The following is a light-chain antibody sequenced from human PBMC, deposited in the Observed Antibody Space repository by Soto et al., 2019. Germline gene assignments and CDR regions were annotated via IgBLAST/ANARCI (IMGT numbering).Light chain of an antibody. Sequence: EIVMTQSPATLSVSPGERATLSCRASRSVTTNLAWYQQKPGQAPRLLIHDASTRATGIPDRLSGSGSGTEFTLTISSLQPEDFAVYYCQQYNGWPLTFGGGTRVEIK. CDR2: DAS. CDR3: QQYNGWPLT. J-gene: IGKJ4*01. CDR1: RSVTTN. V-gene: IGKV3-15*01.